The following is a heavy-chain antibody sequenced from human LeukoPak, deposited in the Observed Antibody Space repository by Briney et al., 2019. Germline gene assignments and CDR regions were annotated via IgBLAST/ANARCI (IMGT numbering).Heavy chain of an antibody. CDR3: ARDHRGYSYGSEQYHYYYMDV. Sequence: SETLSLTCTVSGGSISSSSYYWGWIRQPPGKGLEWIGSIYYSGSTYYNPSLKSRVTISVDTSKNQFSLKLSSVTAADTAVYYCARDHRGYSYGSEQYHYYYMDVWGKGTTVTVSS. V-gene: IGHV4-39*07. CDR1: GGSISSSSYY. D-gene: IGHD5-18*01. J-gene: IGHJ6*03. CDR2: IYYSGST.